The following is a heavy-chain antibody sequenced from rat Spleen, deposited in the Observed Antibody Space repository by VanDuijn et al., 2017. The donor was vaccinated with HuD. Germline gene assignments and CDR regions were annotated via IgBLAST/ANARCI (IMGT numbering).Heavy chain of an antibody. CDR1: GFTFSDYY. CDR3: ARHGYTTDYFDY. D-gene: IGHD1-6*01. Sequence: EVRLVESGGGLVRPGRSLKLSCAASGFTFSDYYMAWVRQAPTKGLEWVATISYDGSSTYYRDSVEGRFTISRDNAKSTLYRQMDSLRSEDTATYYCARHGYTTDYFDYWGQGVMVTVSS. V-gene: IGHV5-7*01. CDR2: ISYDGSST. J-gene: IGHJ2*01.